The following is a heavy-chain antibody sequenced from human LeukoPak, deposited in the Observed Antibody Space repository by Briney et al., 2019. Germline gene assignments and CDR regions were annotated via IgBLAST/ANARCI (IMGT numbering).Heavy chain of an antibody. CDR2: INHSGST. CDR1: GGSFSGYY. CDR3: ARGRFDYSSSWYSWYYFDY. D-gene: IGHD6-13*01. V-gene: IGHV4-34*01. Sequence: SETLSLTCAVYGGSFSGYYWSWIRQPPGKGLEWIGEINHSGSTNYNPSLKSRVTISVDTSKNQFSLKLSSVTAADTAAYYCARGRFDYSSSWYSWYYFDYWGQGTLVTVSS. J-gene: IGHJ4*02.